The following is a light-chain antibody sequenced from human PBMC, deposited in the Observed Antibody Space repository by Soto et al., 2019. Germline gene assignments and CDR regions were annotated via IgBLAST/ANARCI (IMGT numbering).Light chain of an antibody. CDR2: KAS. J-gene: IGKJ1*01. Sequence: DLQMTQSPSTLSGSVGDRVTITCRASQTISSWLAWYQQKPGKAPKLLIYKASTLKSGVPSRFSGSGSGTEFTLTISSLQPDAFATYYCQHYNSYSEAFGQGTKVDLK. CDR3: QHYNSYSEA. CDR1: QTISSW. V-gene: IGKV1-5*03.